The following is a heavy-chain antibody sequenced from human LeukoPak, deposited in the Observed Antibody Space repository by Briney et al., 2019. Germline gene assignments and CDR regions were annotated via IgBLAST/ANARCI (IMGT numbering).Heavy chain of an antibody. V-gene: IGHV3-43*02. Sequence: GGSLRLSCAASGFTFDDYAMHWVRQAPGKGLEWVSLISGDGGSTYYADSVKGRFTISRDNSKNSLYLQMNSLRTEDTALYYRAKVKTVTSSLDYWGQGTLVTVSS. D-gene: IGHD4-17*01. CDR2: ISGDGGST. CDR1: GFTFDDYA. CDR3: AKVKTVTSSLDY. J-gene: IGHJ4*02.